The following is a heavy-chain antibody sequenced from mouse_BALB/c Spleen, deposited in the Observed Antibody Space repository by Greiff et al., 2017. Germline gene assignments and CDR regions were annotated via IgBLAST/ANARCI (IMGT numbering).Heavy chain of an antibody. J-gene: IGHJ4*01. D-gene: IGHD2-4*01. CDR3: ARERPLYYDYIYAMDY. CDR2: ISSGSSTI. V-gene: IGHV5-17*02. CDR1: GFTFSSFG. Sequence: EVKLVESGGGLVQPGGSRKLSCAASGFTFSSFGMHWVRQAPEKGLEWVAYISSGSSTIYYADTVKGRFTISRDNPKNTLFLQMTSLRSEDTAMYYCARERPLYYDYIYAMDYWGQGTSVTVSS.